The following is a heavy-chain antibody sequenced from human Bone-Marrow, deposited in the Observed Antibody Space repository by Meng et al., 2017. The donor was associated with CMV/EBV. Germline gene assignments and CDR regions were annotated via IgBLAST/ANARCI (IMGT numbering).Heavy chain of an antibody. D-gene: IGHD5-18*01. CDR2: INPNDGAT. CDR3: ARDGDTAMVHYYYYGMDV. CDR1: GFTFIAYY. J-gene: IGHJ6*02. Sequence: VKVSCKASGFTFIAYYIHWVRQAPGQRPEWMGWINPNDGATKYAQKFQDRVTMTRDTSISTVSMELGRLTSDDTAVYYCARDGDTAMVHYYYYGMDVWGQGTTVTVSS. V-gene: IGHV1-2*02.